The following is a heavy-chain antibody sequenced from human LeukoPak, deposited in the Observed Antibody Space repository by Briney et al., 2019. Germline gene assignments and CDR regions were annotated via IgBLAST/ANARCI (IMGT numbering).Heavy chain of an antibody. D-gene: IGHD6-19*01. J-gene: IGHJ4*02. CDR2: VIYTGST. CDR1: GGSFSGYY. CDR3: ASTGEMYSSGWYFDF. V-gene: IGHV4-59*01. Sequence: SETLSLTCAVYGGSFSGYYWSWIRQPPGKGLEWIGYVIYTGSTNYNPSLKSRVTISIDTSKNQFSLNLSSVTAADTAVYYCASTGEMYSSGWYFDFWGQGTLVTVSS.